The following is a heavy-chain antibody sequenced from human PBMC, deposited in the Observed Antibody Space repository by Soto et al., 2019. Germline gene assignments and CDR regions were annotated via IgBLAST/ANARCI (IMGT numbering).Heavy chain of an antibody. Sequence: QVQLVQSGAEVKKPGSSVKVSCKASGGTFSSYAISWVRQAPGQGLEWMGGIIPIFGTANYAQKFQARVTITGDESTSIAYMELSSLRSEDTAVYYCATLWWEMVDARDTDVLDYCGQGTLVTVSS. CDR2: IIPIFGTA. CDR1: GGTFSSYA. D-gene: IGHD1-26*01. V-gene: IGHV1-69*01. J-gene: IGHJ4*02. CDR3: ATLWWEMVDARDTDVLDY.